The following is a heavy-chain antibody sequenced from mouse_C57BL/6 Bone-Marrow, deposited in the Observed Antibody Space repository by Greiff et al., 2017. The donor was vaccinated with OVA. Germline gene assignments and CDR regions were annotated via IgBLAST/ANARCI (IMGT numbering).Heavy chain of an antibody. CDR3: ARERIYYDYFDY. CDR1: GYTFTSYG. CDR2: IYPRSGNT. J-gene: IGHJ2*01. Sequence: QVQLQQSGAELARPGASVKLSCKASGYTFTSYGISWVKQRTGQGLEWIGEIYPRSGNTYYNEKFKGKATLTADKSSSTAYMELRSLTSEDSAVYFCARERIYYDYFDYWGQGTTLTVSS. V-gene: IGHV1-81*01. D-gene: IGHD2-4*01.